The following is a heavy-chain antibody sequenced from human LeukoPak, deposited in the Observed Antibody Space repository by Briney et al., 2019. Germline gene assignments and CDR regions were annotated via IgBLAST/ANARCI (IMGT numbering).Heavy chain of an antibody. J-gene: IGHJ3*02. Sequence: ASVKVSCKASGYTFTAYYMHSVRQAPGQGLEWRGWINPNSGDTTYTPKFQGRVAMTRDTSLRTAYMELSRVQSHVTALSCSAGERAEGGHAFDIWGQGTMVTVSS. CDR3: AGERAEGGHAFDI. CDR2: INPNSGDT. D-gene: IGHD1-14*01. V-gene: IGHV1-2*02. CDR1: GYTFTAYY.